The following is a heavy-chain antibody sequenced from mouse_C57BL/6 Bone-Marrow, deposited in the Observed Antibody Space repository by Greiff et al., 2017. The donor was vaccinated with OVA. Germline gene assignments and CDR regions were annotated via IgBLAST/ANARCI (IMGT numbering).Heavy chain of an antibody. J-gene: IGHJ2*01. V-gene: IGHV14-4*01. CDR2: IDPENGDT. CDR3: TTPFYYDYLDY. Sequence: VQLQQSGAELVRPGASVKLSCTASGFNIKDDYMHWVKQRPEQGLEWIGWIDPENGDTEYASKFQGKATITADTSSNTADLQLSSLTSEDTAVYDCTTPFYYDYLDYWGQGTTLTVSS. D-gene: IGHD2-4*01. CDR1: GFNIKDDY.